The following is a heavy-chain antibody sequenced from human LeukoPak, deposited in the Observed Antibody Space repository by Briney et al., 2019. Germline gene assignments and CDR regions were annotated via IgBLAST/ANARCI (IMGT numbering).Heavy chain of an antibody. CDR3: ARASRWFGELKGYDY. CDR1: GFTFSSYG. D-gene: IGHD3-10*01. V-gene: IGHV3-33*01. Sequence: PGRSLRLSCAASGFTFSSYGMPWVRQAPGKGLEWVAVIWYDGSNKYYADSVKGRFTISRDNSKNTLYLQMNSLRAEDTAVYYCARASRWFGELKGYDYWGQGTLVTVSS. CDR2: IWYDGSNK. J-gene: IGHJ4*02.